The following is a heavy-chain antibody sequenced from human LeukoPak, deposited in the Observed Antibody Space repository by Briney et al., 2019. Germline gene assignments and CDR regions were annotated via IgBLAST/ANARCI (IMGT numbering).Heavy chain of an antibody. D-gene: IGHD2-2*02. CDR3: ARGVYVVVTAAIYYYYYGMDV. CDR2: IIPIFGTA. CDR1: GGTFISYA. J-gene: IGHJ6*04. Sequence: GASVKVSCKASGGTFISYAISWVRQAPGQGIDWMEGIIPIFGTANYVQKFQGRGTITAFKSTSTGYMELCSLRSEDTAVYYCARGVYVVVTAAIYYYYYGMDVWGKGTTVTVSS. V-gene: IGHV1-69*06.